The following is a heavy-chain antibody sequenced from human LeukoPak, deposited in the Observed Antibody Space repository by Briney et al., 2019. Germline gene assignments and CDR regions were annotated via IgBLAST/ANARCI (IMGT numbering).Heavy chain of an antibody. D-gene: IGHD3-10*01. CDR2: INSDGSST. Sequence: GGSQRLSCAASGFTFSSYWMHWVRQAPGKGLVWVSRINSDGSSTSYADSVKGRFTISRDNAKNTLYLQMNSLRAEDTAVYYCARQGLLWFGELLQPPDYWGQGTLVTVSS. CDR3: ARQGLLWFGELLQPPDY. V-gene: IGHV3-74*01. CDR1: GFTFSSYW. J-gene: IGHJ4*02.